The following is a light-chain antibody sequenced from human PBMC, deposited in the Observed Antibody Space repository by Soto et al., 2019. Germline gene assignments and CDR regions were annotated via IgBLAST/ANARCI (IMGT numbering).Light chain of an antibody. CDR2: SYD. Sequence: QSVLTQPPSASGIPGQRVTISCSTSSSNLGDNTVNWYQHVPGTAPKLLIYSYDQRPSGVPDRFSGSKSGTSASLAISGLQSEDEADYYSAAWDASLDGYVFGTGTKLTVL. CDR1: SSNLGDNT. CDR3: AAWDASLDGYV. V-gene: IGLV1-44*01. J-gene: IGLJ1*01.